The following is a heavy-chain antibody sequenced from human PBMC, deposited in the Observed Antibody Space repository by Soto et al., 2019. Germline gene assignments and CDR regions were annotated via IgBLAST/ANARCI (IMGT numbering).Heavy chain of an antibody. CDR2: IKQDGSEK. Sequence: GGSLRLSCAASGFTFSSYWMSWVRQAPGKGLEWVANIKQDGSEKYYVDSVKGRFTISRDNAKNSLYLQMNSLRAEDTAVYYCARGRRFYGSGSYYNDYYGMDVWGQGTTVTVSS. V-gene: IGHV3-7*01. D-gene: IGHD3-10*01. CDR3: ARGRRFYGSGSYYNDYYGMDV. J-gene: IGHJ6*02. CDR1: GFTFSSYW.